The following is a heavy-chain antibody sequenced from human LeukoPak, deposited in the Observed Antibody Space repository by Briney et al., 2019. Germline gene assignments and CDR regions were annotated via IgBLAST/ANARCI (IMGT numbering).Heavy chain of an antibody. CDR3: ARVVAGTFGY. J-gene: IGHJ4*02. CDR2: IYYSGST. CDR1: GGSISSYY. Sequence: SETLSLTCTVSGGSISSYYWSWIRQPPGEGLEWIGYIYYSGSTNYNPSLKSRVTISVDTSKNQFSLKLSSVTAADTAVYYCARVVAGTFGYWGQGTLVTVSS. D-gene: IGHD6-19*01. V-gene: IGHV4-59*01.